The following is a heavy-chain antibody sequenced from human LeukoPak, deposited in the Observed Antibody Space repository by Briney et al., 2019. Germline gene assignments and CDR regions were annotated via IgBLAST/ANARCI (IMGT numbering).Heavy chain of an antibody. V-gene: IGHV4-39*01. CDR2: IYYSGST. CDR3: ARHQPGSSGWYFDY. Sequence: SETLSLTCTVSGGSISSSSYYWGWIRQPPGKGLEWIGGIYYSGSTYYNPSLKSRVTISVDTSKNQFSLKLSSVTAADTAVYYCARHQPGSSGWYFDYWGQGTLVTVSS. D-gene: IGHD6-19*01. CDR1: GGSISSSSYY. J-gene: IGHJ4*02.